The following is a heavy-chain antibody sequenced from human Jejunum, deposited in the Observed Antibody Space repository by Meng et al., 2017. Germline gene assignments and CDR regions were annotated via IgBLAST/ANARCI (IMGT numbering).Heavy chain of an antibody. CDR1: GGSFSDHY. V-gene: IGHV4-34*01. CDR2: IHPSGRT. Sequence: QLGERLFKPSETLSLPCAVYGGSFSDHYLTWIRHPPGKGLEWIGEIHPSGRTYYSPSLQSRVTITLDTSKNQFSLTLNSVTAADTAVYYCARGDDWAKSGNFWGQGTLVTVSS. CDR3: ARGDDWAKSGNF. J-gene: IGHJ4*02. D-gene: IGHD3-9*01.